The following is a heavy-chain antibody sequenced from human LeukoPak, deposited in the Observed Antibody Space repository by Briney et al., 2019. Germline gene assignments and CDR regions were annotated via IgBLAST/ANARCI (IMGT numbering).Heavy chain of an antibody. J-gene: IGHJ5*02. V-gene: IGHV1-2*02. CDR1: GYTFTGYY. CDR2: INPNSGGT. CDR3: ARDWVLRYFDWLSVGWFDP. Sequence: ASVKVSCKASGYTFTGYYMHWVRQAPGQGLEWMGWINPNSGGTNYAQKFQGRVTMTRDTSISTAYMELSRLRSDDTAVYYCARDWVLRYFDWLSVGWFDPWGQGTLVTVSS. D-gene: IGHD3-9*01.